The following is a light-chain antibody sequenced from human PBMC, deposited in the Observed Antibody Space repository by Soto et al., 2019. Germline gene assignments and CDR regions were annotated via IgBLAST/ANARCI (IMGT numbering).Light chain of an antibody. J-gene: IGKJ4*01. CDR1: QGVSSN. CDR3: QQYNNWPPLN. V-gene: IGKV3-15*01. CDR2: GAS. Sequence: EIVMTQSPATLSVSPGERATLSCRASQGVSSNLAWYQQKPGQAPRLLIYGASTRASGIPARFSGSGSGTEFTLPISSLQSEDFAVYYCQQYNNWPPLNFGGGTKVEI.